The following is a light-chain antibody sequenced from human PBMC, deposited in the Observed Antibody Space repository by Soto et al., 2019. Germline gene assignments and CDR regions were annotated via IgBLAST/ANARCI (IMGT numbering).Light chain of an antibody. CDR2: ATS. V-gene: IGKV3-15*01. J-gene: IGKJ4*01. Sequence: EIVLTQSPATLSVSPGERATLSCRASQSVGNNFAWYQQQTGEAPRLLIFATSTRATGVPARFSGSGSGTEFTLTISSMQSEDFAVYYCQQYGDWPLTFGGGAKVEIE. CDR3: QQYGDWPLT. CDR1: QSVGNN.